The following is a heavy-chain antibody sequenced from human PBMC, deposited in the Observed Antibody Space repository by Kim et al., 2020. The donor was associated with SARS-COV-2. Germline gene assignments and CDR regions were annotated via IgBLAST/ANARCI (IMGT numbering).Heavy chain of an antibody. CDR3: AREGGIAARLRYFDY. V-gene: IGHV4-30-2*05. D-gene: IGHD6-6*01. Sequence: SLKRRVTVSVDTSKNQFSRKLSSVTAADTAVYYCAREGGIAARLRYFDYWGQGTLVTVSS. J-gene: IGHJ4*02.